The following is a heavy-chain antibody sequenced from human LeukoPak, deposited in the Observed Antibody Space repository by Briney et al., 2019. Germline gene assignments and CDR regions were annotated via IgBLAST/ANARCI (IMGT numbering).Heavy chain of an antibody. V-gene: IGHV3-30*18. CDR3: AKDSAATSVYD. CDR2: ISYDGSNK. CDR1: GFIFSGYG. D-gene: IGHD2-8*01. J-gene: IGHJ4*02. Sequence: GGSLRLSCAASGFIFSGYGMHWVRQAPGKGLEWVAVISYDGSNKYYADSVKGRFTISRDNSKNTLYLQMNSLRAEDTAVYYCAKDSAATSVYDWGQGTLVTVSS.